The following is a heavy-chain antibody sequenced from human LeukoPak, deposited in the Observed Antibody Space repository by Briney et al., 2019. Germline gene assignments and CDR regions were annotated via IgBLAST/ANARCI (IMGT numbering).Heavy chain of an antibody. CDR2: INPNSGGT. J-gene: IGHJ5*02. CDR1: GYTFTRYY. V-gene: IGHV1-2*02. D-gene: IGHD7-27*01. CDR3: ARPSWVGNWLDP. Sequence: GASGKLSGKPSGYTFTRYYIHCGRRAPGHRVQWRGWINPNSGGTNYAQKFQGSVTINTDEYTHQVYMDMRRLRSEDTDVYSCARPSWVGNWLDPWGQGTLVTVSS.